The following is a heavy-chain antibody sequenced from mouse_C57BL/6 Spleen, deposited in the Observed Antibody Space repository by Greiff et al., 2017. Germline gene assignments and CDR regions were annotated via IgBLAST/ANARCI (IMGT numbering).Heavy chain of an antibody. V-gene: IGHV5-16*01. CDR3: ARDSQLGRYFDY. CDR1: GFTFSDYY. Sequence: EVHLVESEGGLVQPGSSMKLSCTASGFTFSDYYMAWVRQVPEKGLEWVANINYDGSSTYYLDSLKSRFIISRDNAKNILYLQMSSLKSEDTATYYCARDSQLGRYFDYWGQGTTLTVSS. J-gene: IGHJ2*01. CDR2: INYDGSST. D-gene: IGHD4-1*02.